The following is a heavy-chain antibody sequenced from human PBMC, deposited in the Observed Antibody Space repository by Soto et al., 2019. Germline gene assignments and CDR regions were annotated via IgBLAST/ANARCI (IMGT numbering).Heavy chain of an antibody. CDR1: GYSFTSYW. CDR2: IDPSDSYT. Sequence: PGESLNLSCKGSGYSFTSYWISWVRQMPGKGLEWMGRIDPSDSYTNYSPSFQGHVTISADKSISTAYLQWSSLKASDTAMYYCASSVAVAEPKEDYYYGMDVWGQGTTVTVSS. CDR3: ASSVAVAEPKEDYYYGMDV. D-gene: IGHD6-19*01. V-gene: IGHV5-10-1*01. J-gene: IGHJ6*02.